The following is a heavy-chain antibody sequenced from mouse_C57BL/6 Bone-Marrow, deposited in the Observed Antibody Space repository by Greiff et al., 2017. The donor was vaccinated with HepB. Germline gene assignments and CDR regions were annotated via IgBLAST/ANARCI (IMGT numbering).Heavy chain of an antibody. CDR1: GYAFTNYL. D-gene: IGHD2-5*01. V-gene: IGHV1-54*01. J-gene: IGHJ3*01. CDR2: INPGSGGT. Sequence: QVQLQQSGAELVRPGPSVKVSCKASGYAFTNYLIEWVKQRPGQGLEWIGVINPGSGGTNYNEKFKGKATLTADKSSSTAYMQLSSLTSEDSAVYFCARGNYSNYGGFAYWGQGTLVTVSA. CDR3: ARGNYSNYGGFAY.